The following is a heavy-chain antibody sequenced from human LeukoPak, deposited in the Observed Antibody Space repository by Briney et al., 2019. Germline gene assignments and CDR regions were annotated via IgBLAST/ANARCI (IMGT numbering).Heavy chain of an antibody. Sequence: SETLSLTCTVSGGSISSGSYYWSWIRQPPGKGLEWIGYIYYSGSTNYNPSLKSLFTITVETAKNRFSLKLSSVTAADTAVYYCARSSNYGDSKPPFDYWGQGTLVTVSS. CDR1: GGSISSGSYY. J-gene: IGHJ4*02. CDR2: IYYSGST. D-gene: IGHD4-17*01. CDR3: ARSSNYGDSKPPFDY. V-gene: IGHV4-61*01.